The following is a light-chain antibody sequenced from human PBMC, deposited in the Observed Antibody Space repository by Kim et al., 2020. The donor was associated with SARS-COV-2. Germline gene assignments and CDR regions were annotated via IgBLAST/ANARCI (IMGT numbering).Light chain of an antibody. Sequence: SYELTQPPSVSVSPGQTASITCSGYELGDKYVFWYQQKPGQSPVLVIYQDNKWPSGIPGRFSGSNSGNTATLTISGTQALDEAVYYCQAWDRRTSTWVYG. CDR3: QAWDRRTSTWV. CDR2: QDN. V-gene: IGLV3-1*01. CDR1: ELGDKY. J-gene: IGLJ3*02.